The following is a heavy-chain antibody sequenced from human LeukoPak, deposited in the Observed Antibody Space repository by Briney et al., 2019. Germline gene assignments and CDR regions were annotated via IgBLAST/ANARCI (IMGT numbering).Heavy chain of an antibody. CDR2: IYPCDSDT. CDR3: ARRPTGGSYFRI. D-gene: IGHD1-26*01. Sequence: GIIYPCDSDTRYSPSFQGQVTISADKSISTAYLQWSSLKALDTAMYYCARRPTGGSYFRIWGQGTMVTVSS. J-gene: IGHJ3*02. V-gene: IGHV5-51*01.